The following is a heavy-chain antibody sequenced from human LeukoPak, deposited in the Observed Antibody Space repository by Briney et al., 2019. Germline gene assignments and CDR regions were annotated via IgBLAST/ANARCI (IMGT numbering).Heavy chain of an antibody. CDR2: IYTSGST. CDR1: GGSISSYY. D-gene: IGHD2-15*01. J-gene: IGHJ5*02. Sequence: SETLSLTCTVSGGSISSYYWSWIRQPPGKGLGWIGYIYTSGSTNYNPSLKSRVTISVDTSKNQFSLKLSSVTAADTAVYYCARQRYCSGGSCYYNWFDPWGQGTLVTVSS. V-gene: IGHV4-4*09. CDR3: ARQRYCSGGSCYYNWFDP.